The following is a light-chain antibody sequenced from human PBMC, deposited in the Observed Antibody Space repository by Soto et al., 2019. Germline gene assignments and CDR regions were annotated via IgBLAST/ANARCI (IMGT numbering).Light chain of an antibody. J-gene: IGLJ2*01. CDR3: QVWDSSSDLVV. V-gene: IGLV3-21*02. Sequence: SYELTQPPSVSVAPGPTARITCGGNNIGSKSVHWYQQQPGQAPVLVVYDDSDRPSGIPERFSGSNSGNTATLTISRVEAGDEADYYCQVWDSSSDLVVFGGGTKLTVL. CDR2: DDS. CDR1: NIGSKS.